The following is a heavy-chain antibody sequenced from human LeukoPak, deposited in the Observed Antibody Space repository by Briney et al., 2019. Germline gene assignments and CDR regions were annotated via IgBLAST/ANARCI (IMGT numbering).Heavy chain of an antibody. CDR3: AKLLGSGWPPRRPSDY. CDR2: ISGTGGST. D-gene: IGHD6-19*01. CDR1: GFTFSTYG. V-gene: IGHV3-23*01. Sequence: PGGSLRLSCAASGFTFSTYGMSWVRQAPWKGLEWVSVISGTGGSTSSADSVKGRFTISRDSSKSTLYLQMDSLRAEDTAVYYCAKLLGSGWPPRRPSDYWGQGTLVTVSS. J-gene: IGHJ4*02.